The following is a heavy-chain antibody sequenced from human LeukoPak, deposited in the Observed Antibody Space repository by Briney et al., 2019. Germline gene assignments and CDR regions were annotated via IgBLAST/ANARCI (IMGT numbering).Heavy chain of an antibody. J-gene: IGHJ4*02. CDR1: GFTFSSYS. CDR2: SSSSSSTI. D-gene: IGHD6-6*01. Sequence: GGSLRLSCATSGFTFSSYSMNWVRQAPGEGLEGGSYSSSSSSTIYYAVSVKGRFTISRDNAKNSLYLQMNSLRAEDTAVYYCARDLYSSSSGYFDYWGQGTLVTVSS. V-gene: IGHV3-48*04. CDR3: ARDLYSSSSGYFDY.